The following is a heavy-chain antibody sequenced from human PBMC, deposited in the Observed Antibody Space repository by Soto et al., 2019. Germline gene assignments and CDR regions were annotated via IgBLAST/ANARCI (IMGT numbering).Heavy chain of an antibody. J-gene: IGHJ4*02. D-gene: IGHD6-19*01. CDR3: ARVYSSGWYPEPFAY. Sequence: PGGSLRLSCAASGFTFSSYSMNWVRQAPGKGLEWVSYISSSSSTIYYADSVKGRFTISRDNAKNSLYLQMNSLRAEDTAVYYCARVYSSGWYPEPFAYWGQGTLVTVSS. CDR2: ISSSSSTI. V-gene: IGHV3-48*01. CDR1: GFTFSSYS.